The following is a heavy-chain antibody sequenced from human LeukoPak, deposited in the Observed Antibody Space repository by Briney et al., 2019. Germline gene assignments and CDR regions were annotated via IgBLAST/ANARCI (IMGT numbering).Heavy chain of an antibody. CDR3: TRDRDGGYVGGY. D-gene: IGHD5-12*01. V-gene: IGHV1-18*01. J-gene: IGHJ4*02. CDR1: GYTFTSYG. CDR2: ISAYNGDT. Sequence: GASVKVSCKASGYTFTSYGISWVRQAPGQGLEWMGWISAYNGDTNYAQKLQGRVTMTTDTSTSTAYMELRSLRSDDTAVYYCTRDRDGGYVGGYWGQGTLVTVSS.